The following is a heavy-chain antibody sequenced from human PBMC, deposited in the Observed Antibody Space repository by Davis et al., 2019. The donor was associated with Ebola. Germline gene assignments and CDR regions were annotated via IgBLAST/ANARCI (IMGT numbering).Heavy chain of an antibody. J-gene: IGHJ5*02. Sequence: GESLKISCAASGFTLTSYSMNWVRQAPGKGLEWVSAISGSGGSTYYADSVKGRFTISRDNSKNTLYLQMNSLRAEDTAVYYCAKDQWSVAGTRGWFDPWGQGTLVTVSS. CDR2: ISGSGGST. CDR3: AKDQWSVAGTRGWFDP. CDR1: GFTLTSYS. D-gene: IGHD6-19*01. V-gene: IGHV3-23*01.